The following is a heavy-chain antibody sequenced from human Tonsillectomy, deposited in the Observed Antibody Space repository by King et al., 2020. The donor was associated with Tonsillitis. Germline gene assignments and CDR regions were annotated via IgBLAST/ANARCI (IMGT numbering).Heavy chain of an antibody. V-gene: IGHV3-23*04. CDR1: GFTFSNYV. J-gene: IGHJ2*01. CDR3: AKEFPYAFWFFDL. CDR2: VSGSGGST. Sequence: VQLVESGGGLGEPGGSLRLSCAVSGFTFSNYVMSWVRQAPGKGLEWVSTVSGSGGSTYYADSVKGRFTVSRDNSKNTVYLQMNSLRAEDTAVYYCAKEFPYAFWFFDLWGRGSLVTVSS.